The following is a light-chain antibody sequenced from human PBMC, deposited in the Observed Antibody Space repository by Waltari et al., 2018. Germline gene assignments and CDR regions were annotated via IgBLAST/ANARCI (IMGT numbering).Light chain of an antibody. CDR1: SSNIGSNY. J-gene: IGLJ1*01. Sequence: QSVLTQPPSASGTPGQRVTISCSGSSSNIGSNYVYWFQQPPGTAPKLLICRSNQRPSGFPDRFSGPKSGTSASLAISGLRSEDEADYYCASWDDSLSGYVFGTGTKVTVL. V-gene: IGLV1-47*01. CDR3: ASWDDSLSGYV. CDR2: RSN.